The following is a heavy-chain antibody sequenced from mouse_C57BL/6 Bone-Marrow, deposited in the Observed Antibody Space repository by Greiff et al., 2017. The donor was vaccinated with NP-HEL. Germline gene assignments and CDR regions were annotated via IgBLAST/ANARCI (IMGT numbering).Heavy chain of an antibody. CDR3: AMESQAWFAY. CDR1: GYTFTSYY. CDR2: IYPGNGDT. Sequence: LQQSGAELVRPGASVKMSCKASGYTFTSYYMPWVKQTPRQGLEWIGAIYPGNGDTSSNQKFKGKATLTVDKSSSTAYMQLSSLTSEDSAVYVCAMESQAWFAYWGQGTLVTVSA. D-gene: IGHD1-1*02. V-gene: IGHV1-12*01. J-gene: IGHJ3*01.